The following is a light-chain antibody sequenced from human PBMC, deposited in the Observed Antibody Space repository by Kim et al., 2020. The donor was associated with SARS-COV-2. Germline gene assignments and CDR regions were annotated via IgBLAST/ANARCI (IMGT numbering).Light chain of an antibody. V-gene: IGLV1-47*01. J-gene: IGLJ2*01. CDR2: RND. CDR3: AAWDDNLTGVV. CDR1: RSKTGSTY. Sequence: GQGVTIACYGGRSKTGSTYVRWYQQLPGTAPKLLMDRNDQRPSGVPDRFSGSKSGTSASLAISELRSEDEAEYYCAAWDDNLTGVVFAGGTQLTVL.